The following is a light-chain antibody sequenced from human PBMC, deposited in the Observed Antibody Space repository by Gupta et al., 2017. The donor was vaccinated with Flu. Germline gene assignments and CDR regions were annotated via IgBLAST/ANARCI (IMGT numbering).Light chain of an antibody. CDR1: ALQNHD. Sequence: CSGIALQNHDAYWHQQKPEPANVLINYGNSGRPAGIPGRFSGTTAGTTVTLAISGVQEEDEADYYCQSAVSGIWVFGGGTKLTVL. V-gene: IGLV3-25*03. CDR3: QSAVSGIWV. J-gene: IGLJ3*02. CDR2: GNS.